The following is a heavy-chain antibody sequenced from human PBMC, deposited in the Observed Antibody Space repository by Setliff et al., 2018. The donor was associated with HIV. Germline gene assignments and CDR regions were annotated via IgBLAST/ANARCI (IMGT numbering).Heavy chain of an antibody. V-gene: IGHV3-74*01. J-gene: IGHJ4*02. Sequence: PGGSLRLSCAASGFTFDRYWMHWVRQAPGKGLVWVSRVNTDGSSKTYADSVKDRFTISRDNAKNTLYLQMHDLRAEDTGVYYCHSGYDSEEQSYFDYWGQGTLVTV. D-gene: IGHD5-12*01. CDR3: HSGYDSEEQSYFDY. CDR2: VNTDGSSK. CDR1: GFTFDRYW.